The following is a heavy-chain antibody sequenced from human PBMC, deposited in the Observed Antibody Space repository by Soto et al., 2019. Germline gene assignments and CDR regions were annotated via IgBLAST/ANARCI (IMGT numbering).Heavy chain of an antibody. CDR3: ARDERNRLRSYVDY. Sequence: GASVKVSCTSSGYTFTSYGISWVRQAPGQGLEWMGWISAYNGNTNYAQKLQGRVTMTTDTSTSTAYMELRSLRSDDTAVYYCARDERNRLRSYVDYWGPETLVTVSS. CDR1: GYTFTSYG. D-gene: IGHD4-17*01. V-gene: IGHV1-18*01. J-gene: IGHJ4*02. CDR2: ISAYNGNT.